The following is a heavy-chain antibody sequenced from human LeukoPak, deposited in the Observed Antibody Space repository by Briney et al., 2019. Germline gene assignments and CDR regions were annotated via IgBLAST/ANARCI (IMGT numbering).Heavy chain of an antibody. CDR2: INHSGST. V-gene: IGHV4-34*01. CDR3: AKNCRGLPDEPFDY. J-gene: IGHJ4*02. D-gene: IGHD4-17*01. Sequence: SETLSLTCAVYGGSFSGYYWSWIRQPPGKGLEWIGEINHSGSTNYNPPLKSRVTISVDTSKNQFSLKLSSVTAADTAVYHCAKNCRGLPDEPFDYWGQGTLVTVSS. CDR1: GGSFSGYY.